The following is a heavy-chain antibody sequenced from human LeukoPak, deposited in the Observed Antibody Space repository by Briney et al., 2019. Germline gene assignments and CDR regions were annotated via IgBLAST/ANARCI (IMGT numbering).Heavy chain of an antibody. D-gene: IGHD5-12*01. CDR3: AKTDVARRVATVDY. J-gene: IGHJ4*02. CDR2: IWYDGSNK. Sequence: GGSLRLSCAASGFTFSSYGMHWVHQAPGKGLEWVAVIWYDGSNKYYADSVKGRFTISRDNSKNTLYLQMNSLRAEDTAVYYCAKTDVARRVATVDYWGQGTLVTVSS. CDR1: GFTFSSYG. V-gene: IGHV3-33*06.